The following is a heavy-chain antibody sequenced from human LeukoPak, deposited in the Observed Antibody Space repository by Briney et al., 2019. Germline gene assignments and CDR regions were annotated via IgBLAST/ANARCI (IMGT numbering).Heavy chain of an antibody. CDR1: GYTFTGYY. CDR3: ARGGSEYLLCPIAPAGDWFDP. Sequence: ASVKVFCKASGYTFTGYYMYWVRQAPGQGLEWMGWINPNSGGTNYAQKFQGRVTMTRDTSISTAYMELSRLRSDDTAVYYCARGGSEYLLCPIAPAGDWFDPWGQGTLVTVSS. CDR2: INPNSGGT. V-gene: IGHV1-2*02. J-gene: IGHJ5*02. D-gene: IGHD6-13*01.